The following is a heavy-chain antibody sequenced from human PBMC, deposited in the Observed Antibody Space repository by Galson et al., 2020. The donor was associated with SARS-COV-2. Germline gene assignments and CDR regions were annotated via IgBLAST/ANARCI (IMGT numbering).Heavy chain of an antibody. CDR2: ITGSGDST. V-gene: IGHV3-23*01. J-gene: IGHJ6*03. Sequence: GGSLRLSCAAPGFNFRTYAMTWVPQAPGKGLEWVSAITGSGDSTFYADSVKGRFTTSRDNSKNTLYLHMHSLRADDTAVYYCAKDGHSRSAYYYHMDVWGKGTTVTVSS. CDR1: GFNFRTYA. CDR3: AKDGHSRSAYYYHMDV. D-gene: IGHD6-6*01.